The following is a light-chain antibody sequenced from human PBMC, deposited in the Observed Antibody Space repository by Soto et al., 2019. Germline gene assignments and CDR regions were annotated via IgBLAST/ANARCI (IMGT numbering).Light chain of an antibody. Sequence: QSALTQPRSVSGSPGQSVTISCTGTSSVVGRYDYVSWYQQHPGKAPKLIVYDVTERPSGVPDRFSGSKSGNTASLTISGLQAEDEADYSCCSFAGSYSYVFGNGTKVTVL. CDR3: CSFAGSYSYV. CDR1: SSVVGRYDY. V-gene: IGLV2-11*01. J-gene: IGLJ1*01. CDR2: DVT.